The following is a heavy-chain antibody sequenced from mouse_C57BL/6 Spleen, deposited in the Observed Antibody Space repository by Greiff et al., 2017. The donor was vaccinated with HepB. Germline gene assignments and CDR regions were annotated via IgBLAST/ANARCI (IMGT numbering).Heavy chain of an antibody. D-gene: IGHD1-1*01. CDR3: TRVATVVATRYYFDY. J-gene: IGHJ2*01. Sequence: DVMLVESGEGLVKPGGSLKLSCAASGFTFSSYAMSWVRQTPEKRLEWVAYISSGGDYIYYADTVKGRFTISRDNARNTLYLQMSSLKSEDTAMYYCTRVATVVATRYYFDYWGQGTTLTVSS. CDR1: GFTFSSYA. CDR2: ISSGGDYI. V-gene: IGHV5-9-1*02.